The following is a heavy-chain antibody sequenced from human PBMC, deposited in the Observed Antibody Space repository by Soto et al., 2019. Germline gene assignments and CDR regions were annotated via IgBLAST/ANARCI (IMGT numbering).Heavy chain of an antibody. J-gene: IGHJ6*02. D-gene: IGHD1-26*01. CDR3: ARQRYSGSSEYYYYGLAV. CDR1: GGTFSSYA. V-gene: IGHV1-69*01. Sequence: QVQLVQSGAEVKKPGSSVKVSCKASGGTFSSYAISWVRQAPGQGLEWMGGIIPIFGTANYAQKFQGRVTITADESTSTAYMELSSLRSEDTAVYYCARQRYSGSSEYYYYGLAVWGQGTTVTVSS. CDR2: IIPIFGTA.